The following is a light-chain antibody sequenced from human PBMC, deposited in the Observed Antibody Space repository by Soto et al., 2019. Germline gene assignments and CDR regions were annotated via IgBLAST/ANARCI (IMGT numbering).Light chain of an antibody. CDR2: GAS. CDR3: QQYASSPLT. J-gene: IGKJ1*01. Sequence: EIVLTHSPGTLSLSPGERATLSCRASQSVYNNYLAWYQLKPGQAPRLVIYGASSRATGIPDRFSASGSGTDFTLTISRLEPEDFVVYYCQQYASSPLTFGQGTKVEIK. CDR1: QSVYNNY. V-gene: IGKV3-20*01.